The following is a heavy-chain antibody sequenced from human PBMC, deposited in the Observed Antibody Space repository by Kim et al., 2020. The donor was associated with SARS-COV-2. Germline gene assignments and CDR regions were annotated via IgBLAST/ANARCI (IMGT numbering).Heavy chain of an antibody. J-gene: IGHJ6*03. CDR3: AKGTGYYYYMDV. CDR1: GFTFSSYG. CDR2: ISYDGSNK. V-gene: IGHV3-30*18. D-gene: IGHD2-2*01. Sequence: GGSLRLSCAASGFTFSSYGMHWVRQAPGKGLEWVAVISYDGSNKYYADSVKGRFTISRDNSKNTLYLQMNSLRAKDTAVYYCAKGTGYYYYMDVWGKGTTVTVSS.